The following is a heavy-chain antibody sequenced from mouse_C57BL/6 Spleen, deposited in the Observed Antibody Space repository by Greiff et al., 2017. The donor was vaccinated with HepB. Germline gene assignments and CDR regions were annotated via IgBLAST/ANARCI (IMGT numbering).Heavy chain of an antibody. Sequence: VKLMESGAELVKPGASVKLSCKASGYTFTEYTIHWVKQRSGQGLEWIGWFYPGSGSIKYNEKFKDKATLTADKSSSTVYMELSRLTSEDSAVYFCARHEGGGSSYWYFDVWGTGTTVTVSS. V-gene: IGHV1-62-2*01. CDR3: ARHEGGGSSYWYFDV. CDR1: GYTFTEYT. CDR2: FYPGSGSI. D-gene: IGHD1-1*01. J-gene: IGHJ1*03.